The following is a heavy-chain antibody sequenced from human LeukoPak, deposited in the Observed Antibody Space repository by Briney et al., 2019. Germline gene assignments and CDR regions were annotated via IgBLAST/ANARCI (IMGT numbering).Heavy chain of an antibody. V-gene: IGHV4-39*07. CDR2: IYYSGST. Sequence: PSETLSLTCTVSGGSISSGGYYWSWIRQPPGKGLEWIGSIYYSGSTYYNPSLKSRVTISIDTSKNQFSLKLSSVTAADTAVYYCARSKSGSYHTALDYWGQGTLVTVSS. CDR3: ARSKSGSYHTALDY. CDR1: GGSISSGGYY. J-gene: IGHJ4*02. D-gene: IGHD1-26*01.